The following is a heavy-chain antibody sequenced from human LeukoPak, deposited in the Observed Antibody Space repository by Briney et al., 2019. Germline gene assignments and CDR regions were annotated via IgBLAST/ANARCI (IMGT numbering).Heavy chain of an antibody. CDR2: IKSKTDGGTT. CDR3: TTGQRLTGFGNNDY. V-gene: IGHV3-15*01. Sequence: GGSLRLSCAASGFTFSNAWMSWVRQAPGKGLEWVGRIKSKTDGGTTDYAAPVKGRFTISRDDSKNTLYLQMNSLKTEDTAVYYCTTGQRLTGFGNNDYWGQGTLVTVSS. CDR1: GFTFSNAW. D-gene: IGHD3-9*01. J-gene: IGHJ4*02.